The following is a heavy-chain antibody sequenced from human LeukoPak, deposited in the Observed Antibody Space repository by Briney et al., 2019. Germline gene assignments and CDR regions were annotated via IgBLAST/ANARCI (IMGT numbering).Heavy chain of an antibody. CDR2: INPNSGGT. CDR3: ASRVVPAAPLLP. Sequence: ASVKVSCKASGDTFTGYYMHWVRQAPGQGLEWMGWINPNSGGTNYAQKFQGRVTMTTDTSLSTAYMEQSRLRSDDTAVYYCASRVVPAAPLLPWGQGTLVTVSS. CDR1: GDTFTGYY. V-gene: IGHV1-2*02. J-gene: IGHJ5*02. D-gene: IGHD2-2*01.